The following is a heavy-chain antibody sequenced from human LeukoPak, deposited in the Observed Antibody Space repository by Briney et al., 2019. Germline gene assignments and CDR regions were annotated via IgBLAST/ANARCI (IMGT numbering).Heavy chain of an antibody. CDR2: INPNSGGT. Sequence: ASVKVSCKASGYTFTGYYMHWVRQAPGQGLEWMGRINPNSGGTNYAQKFQGRVTMTRDTSISTAYMEPSRLRSDDTAVYYCARVPPGEQWLVRGNWFDPWGQGTLVTVSS. V-gene: IGHV1-2*06. J-gene: IGHJ5*02. D-gene: IGHD6-19*01. CDR1: GYTFTGYY. CDR3: ARVPPGEQWLVRGNWFDP.